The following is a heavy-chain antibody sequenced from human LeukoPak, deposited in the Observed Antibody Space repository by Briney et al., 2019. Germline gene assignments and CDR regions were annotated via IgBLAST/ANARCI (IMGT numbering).Heavy chain of an antibody. J-gene: IGHJ4*02. Sequence: GGSLRLSCAASGFIFSTYWMNWVRQAPGKGLEWVANIKPDGRETYYVDSVKGRFTISRDNAKSSLYLQMNSLRAEDTAVYHCARDYNLGQGTLVTVSS. CDR1: GFIFSTYW. V-gene: IGHV3-7*01. CDR3: ARDYN. CDR2: IKPDGRET.